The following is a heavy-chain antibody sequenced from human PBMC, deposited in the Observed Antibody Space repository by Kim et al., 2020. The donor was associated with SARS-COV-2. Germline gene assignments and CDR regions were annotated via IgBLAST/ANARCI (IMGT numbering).Heavy chain of an antibody. CDR2: INHSGST. CDR1: GGSFSGYY. Sequence: SETLSLTCAVYGGSFSGYYWSWIRQPPGKGLEWIGEINHSGSTNYNPSLKSRVTISVDTSKNQFSLKLSSVTAADTAVYYCARGPRIRYFDWSQAFDYWGQGTLVTVSS. J-gene: IGHJ4*02. V-gene: IGHV4-34*01. CDR3: ARGPRIRYFDWSQAFDY. D-gene: IGHD3-9*01.